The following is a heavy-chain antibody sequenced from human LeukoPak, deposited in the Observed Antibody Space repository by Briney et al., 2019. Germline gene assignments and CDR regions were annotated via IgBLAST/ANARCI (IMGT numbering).Heavy chain of an antibody. V-gene: IGHV3-7*01. CDR2: INPDGSQK. CDR3: AKLLGTATTYDS. D-gene: IGHD5-24*01. CDR1: GFTFSGNW. J-gene: IGHJ4*02. Sequence: PGWSLRLSCEASGFTFSGNWMSWVRQAPGKGLEWVASINPDGSQKLYVDSVKGRFTISRDNTKSSLYLQMNSLGAEDTAMYYCAKLLGTATTYDSWGQGTRVTVSS.